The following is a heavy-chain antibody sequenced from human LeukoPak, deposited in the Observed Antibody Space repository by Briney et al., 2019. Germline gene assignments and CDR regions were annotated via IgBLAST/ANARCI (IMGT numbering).Heavy chain of an antibody. V-gene: IGHV3-9*03. CDR1: GFTFDDYA. J-gene: IGHJ4*02. CDR2: ISWNSGSI. D-gene: IGHD3-3*01. Sequence: GGSLRLSCAASGFTFDDYAMHWVRQAPGKGLEWVSGISWNSGSIGYADSVKGRFTISRDNAKNSLYLQMNSLRAEDMALYYCAKGGLLEWLPYYFDYWGQGTLVTVSS. CDR3: AKGGLLEWLPYYFDY.